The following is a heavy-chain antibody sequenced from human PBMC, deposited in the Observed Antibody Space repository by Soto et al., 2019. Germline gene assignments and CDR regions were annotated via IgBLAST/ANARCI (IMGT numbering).Heavy chain of an antibody. D-gene: IGHD2-8*02. Sequence: QVQLQESGPGLVKPSETLSLTCTFSGGSISGYYWSWIRQPPGKGLEWIGYIYYSGTTNYDPSLKSRVTMSVDTSKNQFSLKLSSVTAADTAVYYCARLTGGTYLSFYYYIGVWGKGTTVTVSS. V-gene: IGHV4-59*01. CDR1: GGSISGYY. J-gene: IGHJ6*03. CDR3: ARLTGGTYLSFYYYIGV. CDR2: IYYSGTT.